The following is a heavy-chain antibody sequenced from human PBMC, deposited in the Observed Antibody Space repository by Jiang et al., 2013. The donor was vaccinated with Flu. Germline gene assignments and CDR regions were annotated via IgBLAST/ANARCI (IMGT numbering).Heavy chain of an antibody. CDR1: GFTFSSYA. CDR2: ISGSGGST. D-gene: IGHD4-11*01. CDR3: AKTLMSNYGGFLNPFRYGMDV. J-gene: IGHJ6*02. Sequence: VQLVESGGGLVQPGGSLRLSCAASGFTFSSYATSWVRQAPGRGLEWVSAISGSGGSTYYADSVKGRFTISRDNSKNTLYLQMNSLRAEDTAVYYCAKTLMSNYGGFLNPFRYGMDVWGQGTTVTVSS. V-gene: IGHV3-23*04.